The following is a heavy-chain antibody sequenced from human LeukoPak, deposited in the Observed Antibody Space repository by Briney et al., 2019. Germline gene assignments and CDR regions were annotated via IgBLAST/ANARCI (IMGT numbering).Heavy chain of an antibody. Sequence: SETLSLTCTVSGVFISSYYWSWIRQPPGKGLEWIGEINHSGSTNYNPSLKSRVTISVDTSKNQFSLKLSSVTAADTAVYYCARALSITMVRGTPYMDVWGKGTTVTVSS. CDR3: ARALSITMVRGTPYMDV. D-gene: IGHD3-10*01. CDR1: GVFISSYY. V-gene: IGHV4-34*01. J-gene: IGHJ6*03. CDR2: INHSGST.